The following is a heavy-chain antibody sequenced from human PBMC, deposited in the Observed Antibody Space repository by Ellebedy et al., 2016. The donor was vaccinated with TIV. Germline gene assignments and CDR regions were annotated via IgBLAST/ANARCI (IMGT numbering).Heavy chain of an antibody. J-gene: IGHJ4*02. CDR3: VTWGQSYGR. CDR1: GFIIRGDW. D-gene: IGHD3-16*01. Sequence: GESLKISCAASGFIIRGDWMSWVRQAPGKGLEWVAHINPDGSAEYYVDSVKGRFTISRDNAKRSLFLQMNSRRVDDTAVYYCVTWGQSYGRWGQGSLVTVSS. V-gene: IGHV3-7*03. CDR2: INPDGSAE.